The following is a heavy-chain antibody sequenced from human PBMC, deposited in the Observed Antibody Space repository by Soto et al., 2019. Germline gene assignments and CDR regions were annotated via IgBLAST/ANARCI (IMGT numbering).Heavy chain of an antibody. CDR2: ISAYNGNT. CDR1: FYTVTIDG. V-gene: IGHV1-18*01. CDR3: ARELRFLEWKNTFGMEV. J-gene: IGHJ6*01. Sequence: ASVXVSFKASFYTVTIDGIICVRQAPGQGLEWMGWISAYNGNTNYAQKLQGRVTMTTDTSTSTAYMELRSLRSDDTAVYYCARELRFLEWKNTFGMEVRGQGTTV. D-gene: IGHD3-3*01.